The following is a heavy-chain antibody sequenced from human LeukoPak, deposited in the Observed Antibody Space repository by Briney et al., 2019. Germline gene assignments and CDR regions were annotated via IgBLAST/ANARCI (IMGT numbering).Heavy chain of an antibody. CDR3: ARPCGAVAGPFDAFDI. CDR1: GGSISSSSYY. D-gene: IGHD6-19*01. Sequence: SETLSLTCTVSGGSISSSSYYWGWIRQPPGKGLEWIGSIYYSGSTYYNPSLKSRVTISVDTSKNQFSLKLSSVTAADTAVYYCARPCGAVAGPFDAFDIWGQGTMVTVSS. CDR2: IYYSGST. V-gene: IGHV4-39*01. J-gene: IGHJ3*02.